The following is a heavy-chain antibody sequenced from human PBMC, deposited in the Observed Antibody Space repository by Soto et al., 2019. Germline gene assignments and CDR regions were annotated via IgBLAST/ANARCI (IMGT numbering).Heavy chain of an antibody. CDR3: ARGPSSGAFDY. Sequence: ASVKGSCKASVYTLPTIYFHWMRQAPGQRLEWMGWINPDNGNTRYSQNFQGRVTLTRDTSANSVYMELSSLTSEDTAMYYCARGPSSGAFDYWGQGTLVTVSS. V-gene: IGHV1-3*01. CDR2: INPDNGNT. D-gene: IGHD3-10*01. J-gene: IGHJ4*02. CDR1: VYTLPTIY.